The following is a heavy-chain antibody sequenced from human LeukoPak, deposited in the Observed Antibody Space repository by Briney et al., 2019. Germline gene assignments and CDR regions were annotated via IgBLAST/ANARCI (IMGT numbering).Heavy chain of an antibody. J-gene: IGHJ4*02. CDR3: ARLYYYDSRGYPPLDY. CDR2: IKQDGSEK. CDR1: GFTFSSYW. Sequence: GGSLRLSCAASGFTFSSYWMSWVRQAPGKGLEWVANIKQDGSEKYYVDSVKGRFTISRDNAKNSLYLQMNSLRAEDTAVYYCARLYYYDSRGYPPLDYWGQGTLVTVSS. V-gene: IGHV3-7*01. D-gene: IGHD3-22*01.